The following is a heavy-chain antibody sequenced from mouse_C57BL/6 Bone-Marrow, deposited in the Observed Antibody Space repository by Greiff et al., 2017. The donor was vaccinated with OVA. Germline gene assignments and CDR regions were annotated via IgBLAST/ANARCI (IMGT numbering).Heavy chain of an antibody. CDR1: GYTFTSYW. D-gene: IGHD2-3*01. CDR2: IHPNSGST. Sequence: VQLQQPGAELVKPGASVKLSRKASGYTFTSYWMHWVKQRPGQGLEWIGMIHPNSGSTNYNEKFKSKATLTVDKSSSTAYMQLSSLTSEDSAVYYCAGWDDGYDYFDYWGQGTTLTVSS. J-gene: IGHJ2*01. CDR3: AGWDDGYDYFDY. V-gene: IGHV1-64*01.